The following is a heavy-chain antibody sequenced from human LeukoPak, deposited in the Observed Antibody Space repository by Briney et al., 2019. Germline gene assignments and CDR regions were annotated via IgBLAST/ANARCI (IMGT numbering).Heavy chain of an antibody. V-gene: IGHV4-34*01. J-gene: IGHJ5*02. CDR3: ARVYRTILRGHYILRFDP. CDR1: GGSFSGYY. Sequence: SETLSLTCAVYGGSFSGYYWSWIRQPPGKGLEWIGEINHSGSTNYNPSLKSRVTISVDTSKNQFSLKLTSVTAADTAVYYCARVYRTILRGHYILRFDPWGQGTLVTVSS. D-gene: IGHD4-11*01. CDR2: INHSGST.